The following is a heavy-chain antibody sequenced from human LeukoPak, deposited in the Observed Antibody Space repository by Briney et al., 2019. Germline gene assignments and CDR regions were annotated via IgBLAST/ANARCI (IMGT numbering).Heavy chain of an antibody. V-gene: IGHV3-7*05. CDR2: IKQDGSEK. D-gene: IGHD6-13*01. CDR1: GLIFSRYW. Sequence: PGGSLRLSCAASGLIFSRYWMSWVRQAPGKGLEWVANIKQDGSEKYYVDSVKGRFTISRDNSKNTLYLQMNSLRAEDTAVYYCAHISSSWPDYWGQGTLVTVSS. CDR3: AHISSSWPDY. J-gene: IGHJ4*02.